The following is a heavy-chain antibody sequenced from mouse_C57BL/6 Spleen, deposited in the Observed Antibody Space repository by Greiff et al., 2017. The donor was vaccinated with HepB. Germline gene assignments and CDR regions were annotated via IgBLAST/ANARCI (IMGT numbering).Heavy chain of an antibody. V-gene: IGHV1-55*01. CDR1: GYTFTSYW. CDR2: IYPGSGST. Sequence: QVQLKQPGAELVKPGASVKMSCKASGYTFTSYWITWVKQRPGQGLEWIGDIYPGSGSTNYNEKFKSKATLTVDTSSSTAYMQLSSLTSEDSAVYYCARRITTVVATRYFDVWGTGTTVTVSS. J-gene: IGHJ1*03. CDR3: ARRITTVVATRYFDV. D-gene: IGHD1-1*01.